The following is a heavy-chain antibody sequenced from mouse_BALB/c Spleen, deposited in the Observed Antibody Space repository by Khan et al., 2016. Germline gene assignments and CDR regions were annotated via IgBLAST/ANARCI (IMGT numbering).Heavy chain of an antibody. D-gene: IGHD2-4*01. CDR3: ARLMITGWFAY. CDR2: ISYSGNT. V-gene: IGHV3-2*02. J-gene: IGHJ3*01. Sequence: EVQLQESGPGLVKPSQSLSLTCTVTGYSITSDYAWNWIRQFPGNKLEWMGYISYSGNTSYNPSLKSRFSITRDTSKNQFFLQLNSVTTEDTATXYCARLMITGWFAYWGQGTLVTVSA. CDR1: GYSITSDYA.